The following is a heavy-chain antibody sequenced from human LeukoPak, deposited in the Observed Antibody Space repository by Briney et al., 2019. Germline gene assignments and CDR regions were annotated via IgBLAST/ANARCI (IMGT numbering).Heavy chain of an antibody. CDR2: ISYDGSNK. J-gene: IGHJ4*02. D-gene: IGHD4-17*01. CDR1: GFTFSSYS. Sequence: GGSLRLSCAASGFTFSSYSMNWVRQAPGKGLEWVAVISYDGSNKYYADSVKGRFTISRDNSKNTLYLQMNSLRAEDTAVYYCARVGPYGDYFDYWGQGTLVTVSS. V-gene: IGHV3-30*03. CDR3: ARVGPYGDYFDY.